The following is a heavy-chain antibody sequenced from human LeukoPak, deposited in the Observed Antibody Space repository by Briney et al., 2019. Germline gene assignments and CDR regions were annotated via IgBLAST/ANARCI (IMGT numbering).Heavy chain of an antibody. CDR1: GFTFSDAW. CDR2: IKQDGSEK. CDR3: ARGRLVVPAASRRGGAFDI. D-gene: IGHD2-2*01. Sequence: GGSLRLSCAASGFTFSDAWMSWVRQAPGKGLEWVANIKQDGSEKYYVDSVKGRFTISRDNAKNSLYLQMNSLRAEDTAVYYCARGRLVVPAASRRGGAFDIWGQGTMVTVSS. V-gene: IGHV3-7*01. J-gene: IGHJ3*02.